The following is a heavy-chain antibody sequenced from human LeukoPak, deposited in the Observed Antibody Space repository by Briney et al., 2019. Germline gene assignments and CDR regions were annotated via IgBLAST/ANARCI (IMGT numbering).Heavy chain of an antibody. CDR1: GFTFSSYW. Sequence: GGSLRLSCAASGFTFSSYWMSWIRQAPGKGLQWVANIKQDGSDKKYVDSLKGRFSISRDNAKNLLYLQMNTLRVEDTAVYCARIGQQGLGAYNWFDPWGQGTLVTVSS. CDR2: IKQDGSDK. V-gene: IGHV3-7*01. J-gene: IGHJ5*02. D-gene: IGHD3/OR15-3a*01. CDR3: ARIGQQGLGAYNWFDP.